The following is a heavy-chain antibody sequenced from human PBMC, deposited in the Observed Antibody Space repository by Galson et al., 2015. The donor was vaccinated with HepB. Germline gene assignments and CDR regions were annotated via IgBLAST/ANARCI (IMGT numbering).Heavy chain of an antibody. Sequence: SLRLSCAASGFTFSSYAMHWVRQAPGKGLEWVAVISYDGSNKYYADSVKGRFTISRDNSKNTLYLQMNSLRAEDTAVYYCARDHGVRGVIIPRGGSYYFDYWGQGTLVTVSS. J-gene: IGHJ4*02. D-gene: IGHD3-10*02. V-gene: IGHV3-30*04. CDR1: GFTFSSYA. CDR2: ISYDGSNK. CDR3: ARDHGVRGVIIPRGGSYYFDY.